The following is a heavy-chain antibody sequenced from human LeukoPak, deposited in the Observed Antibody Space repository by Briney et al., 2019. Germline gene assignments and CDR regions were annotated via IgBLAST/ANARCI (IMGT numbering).Heavy chain of an antibody. CDR3: ARDGRIAYCGGVCFDY. J-gene: IGHJ4*02. Sequence: PSGTLSLTCAVSGGSISSSNWWSWVRQPPGKGLEWIGEIYHSGSTNFNPSLKSRVTISVDKSKNQFSLKVTSVTAADTAVYYCARDGRIAYCGGVCFDYWGQGTLVTVSS. CDR1: GGSISSSNW. CDR2: IYHSGST. V-gene: IGHV4-4*02. D-gene: IGHD2-21*02.